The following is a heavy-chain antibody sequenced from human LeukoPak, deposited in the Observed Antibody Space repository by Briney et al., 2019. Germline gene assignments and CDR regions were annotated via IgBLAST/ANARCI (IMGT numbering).Heavy chain of an antibody. J-gene: IGHJ4*02. CDR3: ASRRHILTGYSASC. CDR2: IKQDGSEK. Sequence: PGGSLRLSCAASGFTFSNYWMSWVRQAPGKGLEWVANIKQDGSEKYYVDSVRGRFTISIDNAKNSLYLQMNSLRAEDTAVYYCASRRHILTGYSASCWGQGTLVTVSS. D-gene: IGHD3-9*01. CDR1: GFTFSNYW. V-gene: IGHV3-7*01.